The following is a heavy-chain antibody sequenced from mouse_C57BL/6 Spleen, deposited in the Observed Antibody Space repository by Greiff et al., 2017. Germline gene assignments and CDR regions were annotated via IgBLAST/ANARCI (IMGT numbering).Heavy chain of an antibody. CDR1: GYTFTSYW. CDR2: LDPSDSYT. D-gene: IGHD3-1*01. Sequence: QVQLQQPGAELVMPGASVKLSCKASGYTFTSYWMHWVKQRPGQGLEWIGELDPSDSYTNYNQKFKGKSTLTVDKSSSTAYMQLSSLTSEDSAVYYCARSGLTPYYFDYWGQGTTLTVSS. V-gene: IGHV1-69*01. J-gene: IGHJ2*01. CDR3: ARSGLTPYYFDY.